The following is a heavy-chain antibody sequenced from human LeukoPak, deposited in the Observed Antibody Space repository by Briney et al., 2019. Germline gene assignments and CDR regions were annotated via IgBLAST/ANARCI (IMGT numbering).Heavy chain of an antibody. CDR3: AKAGYSSGWYGGYFDY. V-gene: IGHV3-30*18. D-gene: IGHD6-19*01. Sequence: GGSLRLSCAASGFTFSSYGMHWVRQAPGKGLEWVAVISYDGSNKYYADSVKGRFTISGDNSKNTLYLQMNSLRAEDTAVYYCAKAGYSSGWYGGYFDYWGQGTLVTVSS. J-gene: IGHJ4*02. CDR2: ISYDGSNK. CDR1: GFTFSSYG.